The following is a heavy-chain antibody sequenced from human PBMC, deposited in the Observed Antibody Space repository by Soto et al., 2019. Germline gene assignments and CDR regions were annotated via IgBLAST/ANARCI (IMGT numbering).Heavy chain of an antibody. CDR2: INTYNGNT. V-gene: IGHV1-18*01. J-gene: IGHJ4*02. D-gene: IGHD6-13*01. CDR3: AKDSQIGAAIYYFDS. Sequence: ASVKVSCKASVYTFTSYGISWVRQAPGQGLEWMGWINTYNGNTNYAQKLQGRVTMTTDTSTSTAYMELRSLRPEDTAVYYCAKDSQIGAAIYYFDSWGLGTLVTVSS. CDR1: VYTFTSYG.